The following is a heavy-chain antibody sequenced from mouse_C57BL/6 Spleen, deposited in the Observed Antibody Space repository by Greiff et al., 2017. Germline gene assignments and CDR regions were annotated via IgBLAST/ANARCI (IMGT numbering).Heavy chain of an antibody. CDR3: ARDYGSSMDV. CDR1: GYTFTSYW. D-gene: IGHD1-1*01. J-gene: IGHJ1*03. V-gene: IGHV1-61*01. CDR2: IYPSDSET. Sequence: VQLQQPGAELVRPGSSVKLSCKASGYTFTSYWMDWVKQRPGQGLEWIGNIYPSDSETHYNQKFKDKATLTVDKSSSTAYMQLSSLTSEDSAVYYCARDYGSSMDVWGTGTTVTVSS.